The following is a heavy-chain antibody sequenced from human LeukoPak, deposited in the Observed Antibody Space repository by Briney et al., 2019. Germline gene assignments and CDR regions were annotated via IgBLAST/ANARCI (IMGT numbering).Heavy chain of an antibody. D-gene: IGHD3-3*01. CDR1: GGSISSSSYY. Sequence: SETLSLTCTVSGGSISSSSYYWGWIRQPPGKGLEWIGSIYYSGSTYYNPSLKSRVTISVDTSKNQFSLKLSSVTAADTAVYYCARIYEDSDFWSGSYFDYWGQGTLVTVSS. CDR3: ARIYEDSDFWSGSYFDY. J-gene: IGHJ4*02. V-gene: IGHV4-39*01. CDR2: IYYSGST.